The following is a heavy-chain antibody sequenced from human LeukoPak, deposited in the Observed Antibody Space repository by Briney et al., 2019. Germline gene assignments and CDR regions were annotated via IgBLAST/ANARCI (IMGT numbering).Heavy chain of an antibody. Sequence: SGTLSLTCAVSGGFISNNNWWSWVRQPPGKGLEWIGEIFHGGSTNYNPSLKSRVTISVDTSKNQFSLKLSSVTAADTAVYYCARDDYWGQGTLVTVSS. CDR2: IFHGGST. V-gene: IGHV4-4*02. CDR1: GGFISNNNW. J-gene: IGHJ4*02. CDR3: ARDDY.